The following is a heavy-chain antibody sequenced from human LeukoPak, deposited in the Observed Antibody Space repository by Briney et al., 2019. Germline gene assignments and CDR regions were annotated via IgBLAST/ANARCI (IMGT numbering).Heavy chain of an antibody. CDR1: GGSISNYY. CDR3: ARGCSSTSCYAGGAFDI. D-gene: IGHD2-2*01. J-gene: IGHJ3*02. CDR2: IYYSGST. V-gene: IGHV4-59*01. Sequence: PSETLSLTCTVSGGSISNYYWSWIRQPPGKGLEWIGYIYYSGSTYYNPSLKSRVTISVDTSKNQFSLKLSSVTAADTAVYYCARGCSSTSCYAGGAFDIWGQGTMVTVSS.